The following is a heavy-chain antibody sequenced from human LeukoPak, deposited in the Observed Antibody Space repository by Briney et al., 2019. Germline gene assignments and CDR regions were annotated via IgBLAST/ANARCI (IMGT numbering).Heavy chain of an antibody. J-gene: IGHJ4*02. CDR2: INHSGST. V-gene: IGHV4-34*01. CDR1: GGSFSGYY. D-gene: IGHD3-3*01. CDR3: ARASDFWSGYFDY. Sequence: SETLSLTCAVYGGSFSGYYWSCIRQPPGKGLEWIGEINHSGSTNYNPSLKSRVTISVDTSKNQFSLRLSSVTAADTAVYYCARASDFWSGYFDYWGQGTLVTVSS.